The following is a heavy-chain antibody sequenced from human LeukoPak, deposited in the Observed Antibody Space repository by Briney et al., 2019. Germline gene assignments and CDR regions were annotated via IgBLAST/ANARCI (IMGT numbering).Heavy chain of an antibody. CDR2: ISSSGSTI. V-gene: IGHV3-11*04. CDR3: ARHHYCGGDCYIFDY. J-gene: IGHJ4*02. Sequence: GGSLRLSCAASGFTFSDYYMSWIRQAPGKGLEWASYISSSGSTIYYADSVKGRFTISRDNAKNSLYLQMNSLRAEDTAVYYCARHHYCGGDCYIFDYWGQGTLVTVSS. CDR1: GFTFSDYY. D-gene: IGHD2-21*01.